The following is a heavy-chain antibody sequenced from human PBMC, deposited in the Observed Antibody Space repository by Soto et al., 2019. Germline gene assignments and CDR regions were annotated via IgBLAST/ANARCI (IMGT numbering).Heavy chain of an antibody. Sequence: PGDALKISCKGSGCSFTSYWIGWVRQMPGKGLEWMGIIYPGDSDTRYSPSFQGQVTISADKSISTAYLQWSSLKASDTAMYYCARTATGYCSGGSCYSNYYYYMAVWGKGTTVTVSS. CDR1: GCSFTSYW. J-gene: IGHJ6*03. D-gene: IGHD2-15*01. CDR3: ARTATGYCSGGSCYSNYYYYMAV. V-gene: IGHV5-51*01. CDR2: IYPGDSDT.